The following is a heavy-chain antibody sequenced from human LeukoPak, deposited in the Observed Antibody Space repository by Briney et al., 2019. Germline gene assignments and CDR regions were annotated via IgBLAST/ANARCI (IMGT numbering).Heavy chain of an antibody. D-gene: IGHD5-18*01. Sequence: SVKVSCKASGGTFSSYAISWVRQAPGQGLEWMGRIIPIRGIANYAQKFQGRVTITADKSTSTAYMELSSLRSEDTAVYYCARGYSYGPFDYWGQGTLVTVSS. CDR1: GGTFSSYA. V-gene: IGHV1-69*04. CDR3: ARGYSYGPFDY. J-gene: IGHJ4*02. CDR2: IIPIRGIA.